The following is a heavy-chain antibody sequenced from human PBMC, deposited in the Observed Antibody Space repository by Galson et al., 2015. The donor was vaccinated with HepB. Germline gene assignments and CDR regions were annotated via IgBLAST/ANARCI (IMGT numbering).Heavy chain of an antibody. CDR1: GFTFSNAW. D-gene: IGHD6-19*01. Sequence: SLRLSCAASGFTFSNAWMNWVRQAPGKGLEWVGRIKRRIDGGTTDYAAPVKGRFTISRDDSKNTLYLQMNSLKTEDTAVYFRITRQSLAVTGMIPYWGQGTLVTVSS. CDR2: IKRRIDGGTT. J-gene: IGHJ4*02. V-gene: IGHV3-15*01. CDR3: ITRQSLAVTGMIPY.